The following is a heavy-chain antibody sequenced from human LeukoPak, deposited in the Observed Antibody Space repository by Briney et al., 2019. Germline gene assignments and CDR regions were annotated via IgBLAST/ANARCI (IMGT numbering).Heavy chain of an antibody. D-gene: IGHD6-13*01. CDR1: GFTVSSNY. CDR2: ISYDGSNK. CDR3: AKDRIAAAGTPTLFDY. Sequence: GGSLRLSCAASGFTVSSNYMSWVRQAPGKGLEWVAVISYDGSNKYYADSVKGRFTISRDNSKNTLYLQMNSLRAEDTAVYYCAKDRIAAAGTPTLFDYWGQGTLVTVSS. V-gene: IGHV3-30*18. J-gene: IGHJ4*02.